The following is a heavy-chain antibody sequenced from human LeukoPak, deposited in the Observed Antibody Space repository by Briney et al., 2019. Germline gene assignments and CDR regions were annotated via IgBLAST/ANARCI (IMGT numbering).Heavy chain of an antibody. V-gene: IGHV3-11*01. CDR2: ISRDNSTT. D-gene: IGHD5-18*01. CDR3: ARDMGGYSYGY. J-gene: IGHJ4*02. CDR1: GFTFSDYH. Sequence: SGGSLRLSCVVSGFTFSDYHMSWIRQAPGKGLEWVSYISRDNSTTYYADSVKGRFTVSRDNAKDSLYLQMNSLRAEDTAVYYCARDMGGYSYGYWGQGTLVTVSS.